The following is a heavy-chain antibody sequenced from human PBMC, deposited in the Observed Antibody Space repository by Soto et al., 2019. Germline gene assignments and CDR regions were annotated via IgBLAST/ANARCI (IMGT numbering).Heavy chain of an antibody. D-gene: IGHD1-26*01. J-gene: IGHJ3*02. CDR2: TYSSGST. Sequence: QVQLQESGPGLVKPSETLSLTCTVSNGSIVNYYWSWIRQPPEKGLEWIGFTYSSGSTYYNPSLKSRYAISVDMSKHQHPPRLSSVTAAYTSVYYCASRLTETTTTGDGVDIWGQGKMVSFSS. CDR3: ASRLTETTTTGDGVDI. V-gene: IGHV4-59*01. CDR1: NGSIVNYY.